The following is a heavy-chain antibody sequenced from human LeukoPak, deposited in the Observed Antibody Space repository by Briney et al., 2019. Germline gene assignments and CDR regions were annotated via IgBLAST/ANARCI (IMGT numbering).Heavy chain of an antibody. J-gene: IGHJ5*02. CDR1: GYTLTELS. CDR3: AAAAADRVLFDP. Sequence: ASVKVSCKVSGYTLTELSMHWVRQAPGKGLGWMGGFDPEDGETIYAQKFQGRVTMTEDTSTDTAYMELSSLRSEDTAVYYCAAAAADRVLFDPWGQGTLVTVSS. V-gene: IGHV1-24*01. D-gene: IGHD2-2*01. CDR2: FDPEDGET.